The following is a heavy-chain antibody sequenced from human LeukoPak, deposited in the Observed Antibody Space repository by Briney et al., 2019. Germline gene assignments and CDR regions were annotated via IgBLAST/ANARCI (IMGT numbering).Heavy chain of an antibody. J-gene: IGHJ4*02. D-gene: IGHD1-26*01. V-gene: IGHV4-59*08. CDR3: ARGARGSYSY. CDR2: IYYSGST. Sequence: SETLSLTCTVSGGSISSYYWSWIRQPPGKGLEWIGYIYYSGSTNYNPSLKSRVTISVDMSKNQFSLKLSSVTAADTAVYYCARGARGSYSYWGQGTLVTVSS. CDR1: GGSISSYY.